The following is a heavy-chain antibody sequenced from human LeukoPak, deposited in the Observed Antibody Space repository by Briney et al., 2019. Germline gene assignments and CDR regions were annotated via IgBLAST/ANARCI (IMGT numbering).Heavy chain of an antibody. V-gene: IGHV3-21*01. Sequence: GGSLRLSCAASGFTFSSYSMNWVRQAPGKGLEWVSSISSSSSYIYYADSVKGRFTISRDNAKNSLYLQMNSLRAEDTAVYYCARVPRTGDRDYYYMDVWGKGTTVTVSS. CDR1: GFTFSSYS. J-gene: IGHJ6*03. CDR3: ARVPRTGDRDYYYMDV. D-gene: IGHD7-27*01. CDR2: ISSSSSYI.